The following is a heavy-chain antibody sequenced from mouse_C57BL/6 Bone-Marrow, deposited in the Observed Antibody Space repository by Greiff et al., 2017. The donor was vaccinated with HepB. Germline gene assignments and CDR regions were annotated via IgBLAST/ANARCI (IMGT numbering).Heavy chain of an antibody. CDR3: TRGDCYYDYYAMDY. J-gene: IGHJ4*01. D-gene: IGHD2-3*01. CDR2: IRLKSDNYAT. V-gene: IGHV6-3*01. Sequence: EVQGVESGGGLVQPGGSMKLSCVASGFTFSNYWMNWVRQSPEKGLEWVAQIRLKSDNYATHYAESVKGRFTISRDDSKSSVYLQMNNLRAEDTGIYYCTRGDCYYDYYAMDYWGQGTSVTVSS. CDR1: GFTFSNYW.